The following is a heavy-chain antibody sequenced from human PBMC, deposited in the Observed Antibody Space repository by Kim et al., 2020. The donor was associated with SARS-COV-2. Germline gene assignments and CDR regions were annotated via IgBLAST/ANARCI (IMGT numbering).Heavy chain of an antibody. V-gene: IGHV4-39*06. D-gene: IGHD3-10*01. Sequence: SETLSLTCTVSGGSVSSSSYYWGWVRQPPGEGLEWIGTIYYSGITYYNPSLKSRVAVSVDTSKNQFTLSLSSLTAADTAVYYCARGRVTLVRGHIRDNWFDPWGQGTLVTVSS. J-gene: IGHJ5*02. CDR2: IYYSGIT. CDR3: ARGRVTLVRGHIRDNWFDP. CDR1: GGSVSSSSYY.